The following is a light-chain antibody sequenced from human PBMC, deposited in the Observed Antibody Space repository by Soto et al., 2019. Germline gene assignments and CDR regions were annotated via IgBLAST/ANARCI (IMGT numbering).Light chain of an antibody. V-gene: IGKV3-15*01. J-gene: IGKJ5*01. CDR1: QSVSSS. Sequence: EIVLTQSPATLSLSPGERATLSCRASQSVSSSLAWYQQKPGRSPRLLIYGASTRATGIPARFSGSGSGTEFTLTISSLQPEDIATYYCQQYDNLPITFGQGTRLEIK. CDR3: QQYDNLPIT. CDR2: GAS.